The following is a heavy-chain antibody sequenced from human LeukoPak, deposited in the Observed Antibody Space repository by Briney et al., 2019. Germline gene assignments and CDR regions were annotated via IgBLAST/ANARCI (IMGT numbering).Heavy chain of an antibody. CDR3: ARGLARVSASMDFDC. D-gene: IGHD2-2*01. CDR1: GFTFSDYY. CDR2: ISSSGDTI. V-gene: IGHV3-11*01. J-gene: IGHJ4*02. Sequence: GGSLRLSCAGYGFTFSDYYMTWIRQAPGKGLEWVSYISSSGDTIYYADSVKGRFTISRDNAKKSLYLQMNSLRVEDTAVYSCARGLARVSASMDFDCWGQGTLATVSS.